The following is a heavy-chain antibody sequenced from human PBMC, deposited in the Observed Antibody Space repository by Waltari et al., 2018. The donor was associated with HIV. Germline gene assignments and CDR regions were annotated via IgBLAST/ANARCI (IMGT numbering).Heavy chain of an antibody. CDR2: IIPIFGTA. CDR3: ASGRYYYDSSGYYCYYYDMDV. J-gene: IGHJ6*02. D-gene: IGHD3-22*01. Sequence: QVQLVQSGAEVKKPGSSVKVSCKASGGTFSRYAISWVRQAPGQGLEWMGGIIPIFGTANYAQKFQGRVTITADESTSTAYMELSSLRSEDTAVYYCASGRYYYDSSGYYCYYYDMDVWGQGTTVTVPS. V-gene: IGHV1-69*12. CDR1: GGTFSRYA.